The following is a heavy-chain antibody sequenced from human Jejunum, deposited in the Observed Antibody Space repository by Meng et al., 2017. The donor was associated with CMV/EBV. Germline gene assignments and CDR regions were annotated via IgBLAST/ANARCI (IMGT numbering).Heavy chain of an antibody. CDR3: ARGAPWTDYDY. CDR1: RITFRNYA. D-gene: IGHD3/OR15-3a*01. J-gene: IGHJ4*02. CDR2: IGASGGST. V-gene: IGHV3-23*01. Sequence: SCAAPRITFRNYARSWVRQTPGKGLEWVSGIGASGGSTYYADSVKGRFTISRDNINNILYLQMHSLRADDTAVYYCARGAPWTDYDYWGQGTLVTVSS.